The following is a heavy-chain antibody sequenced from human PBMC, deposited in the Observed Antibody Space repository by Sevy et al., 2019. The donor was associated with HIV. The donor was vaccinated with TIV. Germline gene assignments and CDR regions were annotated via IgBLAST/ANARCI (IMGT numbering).Heavy chain of an antibody. D-gene: IGHD3-10*01. Sequence: GGSLRLSCAASGFTFSSYWMGWVRQAPGKGLEWLATINLDGSETFYVDSVKGRFTISRHNPRKSVYLQMTSLSAEDTAVYCCARLFYGSADYWGQGTLVTVSS. V-gene: IGHV3-7*01. CDR3: ARLFYGSADY. J-gene: IGHJ4*02. CDR1: GFTFSSYW. CDR2: INLDGSET.